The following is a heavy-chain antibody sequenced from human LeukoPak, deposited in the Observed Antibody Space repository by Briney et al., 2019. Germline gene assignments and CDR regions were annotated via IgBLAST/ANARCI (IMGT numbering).Heavy chain of an antibody. CDR2: IRGSGASS. CDR1: GFTFSNYA. D-gene: IGHD4-17*01. J-gene: IGHJ3*01. CDR3: GRDPNGDYVGAFDF. Sequence: GGSVRLSCEASGFTFSNYAMTWVRQAPGKGLEWVSSIRGSGASSFYADSVKGRFAMSRDNSKSTLYLQMNSLRVGDTAVYYCGRDPNGDYVGAFDFGGQGTLVNVSS. V-gene: IGHV3-23*01.